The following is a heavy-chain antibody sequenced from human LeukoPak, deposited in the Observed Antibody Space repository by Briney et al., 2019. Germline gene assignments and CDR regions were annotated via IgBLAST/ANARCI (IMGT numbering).Heavy chain of an antibody. J-gene: IGHJ4*02. V-gene: IGHV3-11*04. D-gene: IGHD3-3*01. CDR1: GFSFSDSY. Sequence: GGSLRLSCAASGFSFSDSYMTWVRQAPGKGLEWVALISKSGSDISYADSVKGRFTISRDNAKNLLYLQMNSLRAEDTALYYCARDWFRSSLDYWGQGSQVTVSS. CDR2: ISKSGSDI. CDR3: ARDWFRSSLDY.